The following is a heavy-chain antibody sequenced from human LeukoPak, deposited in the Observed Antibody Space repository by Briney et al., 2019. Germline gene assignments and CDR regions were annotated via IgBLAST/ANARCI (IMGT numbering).Heavy chain of an antibody. CDR3: ARGNAMGV. V-gene: IGHV3-7*01. J-gene: IGHJ6*02. CDR1: GFTFSNFW. CDR2: INQVGSEK. Sequence: PGGSLRLSCAASGFTFSNFWMSWVRQAPGKGLEWVANINQVGSEKYYVDSVKGRFTISRDNAKNSLSLQMNSLRAEDTALYYCARGNAMGVWGQGTTVTASS.